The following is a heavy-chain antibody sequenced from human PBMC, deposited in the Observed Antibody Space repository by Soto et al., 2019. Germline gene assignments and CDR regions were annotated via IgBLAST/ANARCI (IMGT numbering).Heavy chain of an antibody. Sequence: GESLKISCKGSGYRFSSYWIAWVRQMPGKGLEWMGIIYPGDSDTIYSPSFQGQVTFSADKSTSTAYLQWSSLKASDTAMYYCARQGSNGAYYYYGMDVWGKGTTVTVSS. CDR2: IYPGDSDT. CDR3: ARQGSNGAYYYYGMDV. J-gene: IGHJ6*04. D-gene: IGHD2-8*01. CDR1: GYRFSSYW. V-gene: IGHV5-51*01.